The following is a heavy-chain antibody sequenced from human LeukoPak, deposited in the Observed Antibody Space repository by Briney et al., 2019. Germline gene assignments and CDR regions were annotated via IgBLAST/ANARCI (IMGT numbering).Heavy chain of an antibody. J-gene: IGHJ3*02. V-gene: IGHV3-23*01. CDR2: ISGSGGST. Sequence: GPSLRLSCAGSAYTSSNPGMHWVRQAPGKGPEGVSAISGSGGSTYYADSVEGRFTISRDNSKNTLYLQMNSLRAEDTAVYYCAKGHTVTSPRYDAFDIWGQGTMGTASS. D-gene: IGHD4-17*01. CDR1: AYTSSNPG. CDR3: AKGHTVTSPRYDAFDI.